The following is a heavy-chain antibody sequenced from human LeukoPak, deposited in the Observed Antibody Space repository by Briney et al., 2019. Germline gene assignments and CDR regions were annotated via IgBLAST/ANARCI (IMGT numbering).Heavy chain of an antibody. CDR3: ARGDTIAVDY. Sequence: PSETLSFTCGVYGGSFSDYYWIWIRQPPGQGLEWIGEINHSGSTNYNPSLKSRVTISVDTSKNQFSLKLTSVTAADTAVYYCARGDTIAVDYWGQGTLVTVSS. V-gene: IGHV4-34*01. D-gene: IGHD6-19*01. J-gene: IGHJ4*02. CDR1: GGSFSDYY. CDR2: INHSGST.